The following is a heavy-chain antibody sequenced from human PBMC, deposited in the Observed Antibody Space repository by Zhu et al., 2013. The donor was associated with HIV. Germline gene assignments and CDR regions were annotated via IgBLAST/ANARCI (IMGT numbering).Heavy chain of an antibody. Sequence: QVQLQQWGAGLLKPSETLSLTCTVSGDSLASGAYYWAWIRQRPGEGLEWIGYIHYTRGTFYNPSLKSRLSMSMFTSESRFSLRLSSVTAADTALYYCTRSRDGHPHFPLWGQGTLVTVSS. CDR3: TRSRDGHPHFPL. CDR1: GDSLASGAYY. V-gene: IGHV4-31*03. CDR2: IHYTRGT. J-gene: IGHJ1*01.